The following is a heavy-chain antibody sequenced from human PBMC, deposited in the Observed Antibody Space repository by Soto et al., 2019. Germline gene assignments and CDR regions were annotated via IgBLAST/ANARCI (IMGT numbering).Heavy chain of an antibody. Sequence: QVQLVQSGAEVKKPGSSVTVSCKASGGTFSSYTISWVRQAPGQGLEWMGGIIPIFGTANYAQKFQGRVTITADESTITAYMELSSLTSEDTAVYYCARGNHRWLQLWYFDLLGRGTLVTVSS. D-gene: IGHD5-12*01. CDR2: IIPIFGTA. CDR3: ARGNHRWLQLWYFDL. J-gene: IGHJ2*01. CDR1: GGTFSSYT. V-gene: IGHV1-69*12.